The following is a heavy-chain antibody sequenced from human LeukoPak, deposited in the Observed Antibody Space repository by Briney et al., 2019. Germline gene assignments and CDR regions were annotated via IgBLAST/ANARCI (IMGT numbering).Heavy chain of an antibody. V-gene: IGHV3-48*02. CDR1: GFSLSTYP. CDR3: ARARRYRSSWYHDY. D-gene: IGHD6-13*01. CDR2: ISSSSSTR. Sequence: GGSLTLSCAASGFSLSTYPKNWVRQAPGKGRDWVSYISSSSSTRYYSDSVKGRSTISRDNANNSLSLQMNRLRDEDTAVYYCARARRYRSSWYHDYWGQGSLVTVSS. J-gene: IGHJ4*02.